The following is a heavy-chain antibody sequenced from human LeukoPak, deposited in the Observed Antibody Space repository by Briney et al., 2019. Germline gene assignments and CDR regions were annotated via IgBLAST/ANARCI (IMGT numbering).Heavy chain of an antibody. D-gene: IGHD6-19*01. CDR3: VKDVPGGWWYFDL. Sequence: PGGSLRLSCAASGFTFSSKYMSWVRQAPGKGQEWVAVIHSGGSTRYADSAEGRFTISRDNSKNTLYLQMNSLRAEDTGVYYCVKDVPGGWWYFDLWGRGTLVTVSS. J-gene: IGHJ2*01. CDR1: GFTFSSKY. CDR2: IHSGGST. V-gene: IGHV3-53*01.